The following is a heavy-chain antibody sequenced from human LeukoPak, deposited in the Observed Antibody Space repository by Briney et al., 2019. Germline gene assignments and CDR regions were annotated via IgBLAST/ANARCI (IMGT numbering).Heavy chain of an antibody. D-gene: IGHD3-10*01. J-gene: IGHJ4*02. CDR3: ARGTRSGSSDY. V-gene: IGHV3-74*01. CDR1: GCTFSSYW. CDR2: INNDGYST. Sequence: PGGSLRLYWIASGCTFSSYWVHWVRKAPGKGLVWVSRINNDGYSTSYADSVKGRFTISRDNAKNTLYLQMNSLRAEDTAVYYCARGTRSGSSDYWGQGTLVTVSS.